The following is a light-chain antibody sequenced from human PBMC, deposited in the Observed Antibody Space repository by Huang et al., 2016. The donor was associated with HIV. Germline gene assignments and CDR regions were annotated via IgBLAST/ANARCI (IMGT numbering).Light chain of an antibody. Sequence: EIVLTQSPATLSLSPGERATLSCRASQSVSSYLAWYQQKPGQAPRILIYDVSSRATGIPARFSGSGSGTDFTLTISSLEPEDFAVYYCQQRSNWPRTFGQGTKVEIK. CDR1: QSVSSY. J-gene: IGKJ1*01. CDR2: DVS. CDR3: QQRSNWPRT. V-gene: IGKV3-11*01.